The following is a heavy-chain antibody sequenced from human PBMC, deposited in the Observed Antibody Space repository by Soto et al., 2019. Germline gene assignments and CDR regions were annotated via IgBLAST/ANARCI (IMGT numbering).Heavy chain of an antibody. CDR1: GCRFTSYW. CDR2: LDPHDSYT. D-gene: IGHD2-2*01. V-gene: IGHV5-10-1*01. Sequence: PGGSLKISCKGSGCRFTSYWISWVRQMPGTGLELMGRLDPHDSYTNYSPSFQGHVTISADKSISTAYLQWSSLKASDTSMYYCARHTVLDIVVVPSPHPYYYYYGMDVWGQGTPVTVSS. J-gene: IGHJ6*02. CDR3: ARHTVLDIVVVPSPHPYYYYYGMDV.